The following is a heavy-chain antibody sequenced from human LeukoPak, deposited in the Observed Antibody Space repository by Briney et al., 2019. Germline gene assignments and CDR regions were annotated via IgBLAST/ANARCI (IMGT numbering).Heavy chain of an antibody. V-gene: IGHV3-48*02. CDR2: ITASGTAM. Sequence: GALRLSCAASGFTFSSYSMNWVRQAPGKGLEWVSHITASGTAMFYADSVKGRFTITRDNAKNSLYLQMNSLRDEDTAVYYCASSGSYRFDYWGQGTLVTVSS. CDR1: GFTFSSYS. J-gene: IGHJ4*02. CDR3: ASSGSYRFDY. D-gene: IGHD1-26*01.